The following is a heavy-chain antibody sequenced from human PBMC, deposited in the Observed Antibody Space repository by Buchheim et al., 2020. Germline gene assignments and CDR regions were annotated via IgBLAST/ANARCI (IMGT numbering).Heavy chain of an antibody. CDR1: GGSFSGYY. V-gene: IGHV4-34*01. Sequence: QVQLQQWGAGLLKPSETLSLTCAVYGGSFSGYYWSWIRQPPGKGLEWIGEINHSGSTNYNPSLKSRVTITVDTSKNPFSLKLISVTAADTAVYYCASLIVVVPAAIRGNWFDPWGQGTL. D-gene: IGHD2-2*02. CDR3: ASLIVVVPAAIRGNWFDP. CDR2: INHSGST. J-gene: IGHJ5*02.